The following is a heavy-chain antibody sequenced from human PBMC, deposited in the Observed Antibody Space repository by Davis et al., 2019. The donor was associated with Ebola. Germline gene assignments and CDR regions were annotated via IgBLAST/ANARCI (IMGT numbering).Heavy chain of an antibody. J-gene: IGHJ6*02. D-gene: IGHD3-16*01. Sequence: GESLKISCAASGFTFSSYSMNWVRQAPGKGLEWVSSISSSSAYKYYADSVKGRFTISRDNSKNTLYLQMNSLRAEDTAGYYCARDRPLDFFFGDYYGMDVWGQGTTVTVSS. V-gene: IGHV3-21*01. CDR2: ISSSSAYK. CDR1: GFTFSSYS. CDR3: ARDRPLDFFFGDYYGMDV.